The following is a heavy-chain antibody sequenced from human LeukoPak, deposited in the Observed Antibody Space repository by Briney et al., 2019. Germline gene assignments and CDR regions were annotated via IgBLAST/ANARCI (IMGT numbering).Heavy chain of an antibody. Sequence: GGSLRLSCAASGFTFSSYWMHWVRQAPGKGLVWVSRINSDGSSTSYADSVKGRFTISRDNSKNTLYLQMNSLRAEDTAVYYCAIALNYYDSSGYPFYWGQGTLVTVSS. CDR2: INSDGSST. CDR1: GFTFSSYW. D-gene: IGHD3-22*01. V-gene: IGHV3-74*01. J-gene: IGHJ4*02. CDR3: AIALNYYDSSGYPFY.